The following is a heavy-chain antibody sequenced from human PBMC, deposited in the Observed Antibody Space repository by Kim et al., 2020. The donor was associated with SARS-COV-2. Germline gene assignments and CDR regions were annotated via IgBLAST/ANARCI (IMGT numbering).Heavy chain of an antibody. CDR2: MNPRSGRA. J-gene: IGHJ4*02. Sequence: ASVKVSCKASGFKFISFDINWVRQAPGQGLQWLGWMNPRSGRAGYAQEFQGRVTMTRDISISTAYMDLSSLTSDDTAVYYFATETPPTDWGQGTLVSV. V-gene: IGHV1-8*01. CDR1: GFKFISFD. CDR3: ATETPPTD.